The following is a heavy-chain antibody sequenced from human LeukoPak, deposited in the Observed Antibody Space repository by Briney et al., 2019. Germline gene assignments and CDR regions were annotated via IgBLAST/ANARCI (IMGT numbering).Heavy chain of an antibody. CDR1: GFTFDDYA. D-gene: IGHD3-22*01. J-gene: IGHJ4*02. CDR3: AKDIYYDSSGYFDY. CDR2: ISWNSGSI. V-gene: IGHV3-9*01. Sequence: GRSLRLSCADSGFTFDDYAMHWVRQAPGKGLEWVSGISWNSGSIGYADSVKGRFTISRDNAKNSLYLQMNSLRAEDTALYYCAKDIYYDSSGYFDYWGQGTLVTVSS.